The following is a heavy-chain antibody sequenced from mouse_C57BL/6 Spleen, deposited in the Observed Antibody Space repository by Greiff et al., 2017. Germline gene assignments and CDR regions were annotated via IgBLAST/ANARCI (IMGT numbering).Heavy chain of an antibody. CDR2: ISYSGSA. CDR1: GYSITSGYD. V-gene: IGHV3-1*01. CDR3: AREEFGFAY. J-gene: IGHJ3*01. Sequence: EVKLVESGPGMVKPSQSLSLPCTVTGYSITSGYDWHWIRHFPGNKLEWMGYISYSGSANYNPSLKSRISITHDTSKNHFFLKLNSVTTEDTATYYCAREEFGFAYWGQGTLVTVSA.